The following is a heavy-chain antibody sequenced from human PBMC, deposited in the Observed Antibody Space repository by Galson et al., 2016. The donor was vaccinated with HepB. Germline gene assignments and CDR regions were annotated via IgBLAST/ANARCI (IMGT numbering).Heavy chain of an antibody. D-gene: IGHD2/OR15-2a*01. V-gene: IGHV3-30*03. CDR2: DSMDGRRK. Sequence: SLRLSCAASGFTFSGYGMHWVRQAPGKGLEWVAADSMDGRRKFYADFVKGRFTISRDNSNNMLFLQMSSLTEDDTAVYYCARRHEYCPPVGCSVDYWGQGTLVSVSS. CDR3: ARRHEYCPPVGCSVDY. J-gene: IGHJ4*02. CDR1: GFTFSGYG.